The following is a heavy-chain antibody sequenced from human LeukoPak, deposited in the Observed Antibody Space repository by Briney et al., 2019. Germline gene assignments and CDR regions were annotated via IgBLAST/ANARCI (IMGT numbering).Heavy chain of an antibody. D-gene: IGHD3-16*01. V-gene: IGHV3-23*01. CDR2: ISGSGGST. J-gene: IGHJ4*02. CDR3: AKGRFEYYFDY. CDR1: GFTFSSYA. Sequence: GGSLRLSCAASGFTFSSYAMSWVRQAPGKGLEWVSGISGSGGSTYYADSVKGRFTISRDNSKNTLYLQMNSLRAGDTAVYYCAKGRFEYYFDYWGQGTLVTVSS.